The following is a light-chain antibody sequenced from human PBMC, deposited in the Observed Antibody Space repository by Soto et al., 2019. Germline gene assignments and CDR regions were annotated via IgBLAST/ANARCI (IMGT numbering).Light chain of an antibody. Sequence: EIVLTQSPATLSVSPGERATHSCRASQSVSSNLAWYQQKPGQAPRLLIYGASSRATGIPDRFSGGGSGTDFTLTISRLEPEDFAMYYCQQYFTSPLTFGGGTKVDI. CDR2: GAS. CDR3: QQYFTSPLT. J-gene: IGKJ4*01. V-gene: IGKV3-20*01. CDR1: QSVSSN.